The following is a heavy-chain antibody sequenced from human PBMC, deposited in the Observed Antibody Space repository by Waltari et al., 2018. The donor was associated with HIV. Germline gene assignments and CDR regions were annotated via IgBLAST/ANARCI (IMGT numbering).Heavy chain of an antibody. J-gene: IGHJ5*02. Sequence: QVQLQESGPGLVKPSETLSLTCTVSGGSISSYYWSWIRQPPGKGLEWIGYIYYSGSTNYNPSLKSRFTRSVDTSKTQFSLKLSSVTAADPAVYYCARLGDVDIVATTSWGWFDPWGQGTLVTVSS. D-gene: IGHD5-12*01. CDR2: IYYSGST. CDR3: ARLGDVDIVATTSWGWFDP. V-gene: IGHV4-59*08. CDR1: GGSISSYY.